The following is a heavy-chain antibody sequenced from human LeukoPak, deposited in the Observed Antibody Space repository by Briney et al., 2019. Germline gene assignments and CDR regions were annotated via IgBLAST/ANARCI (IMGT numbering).Heavy chain of an antibody. J-gene: IGHJ4*02. D-gene: IGHD5-12*01. CDR3: ARVGGGYSGYASHFDY. CDR2: IYHSGST. V-gene: IGHV4-30-2*01. Sequence: PSQTLSLTCTVSGGSISSGGYYWSWIRQPPGKGLEWIGYIYHSGSTYYNPSLKSRVTISVDRSKNQFSLKLSSVTAADTAVYYCARVGGGYSGYASHFDYWGQGTLVTVSS. CDR1: GGSISSGGYY.